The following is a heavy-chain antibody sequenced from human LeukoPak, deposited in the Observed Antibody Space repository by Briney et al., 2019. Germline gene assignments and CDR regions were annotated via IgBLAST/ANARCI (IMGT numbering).Heavy chain of an antibody. V-gene: IGHV3-15*01. J-gene: IGHJ4*02. D-gene: IGHD6-6*01. CDR3: ATDSSSSSYY. Sequence: GGPLNSSGEALGFGSGNPGMAGVGRAQGKGLEWVGRIKSKTDGGTTEYAAPVKGRLNISRDDSKNTLYLQMNSLKTEDTAVYYCATDSSSSSYYWGQGTLVTVSS. CDR2: IKSKTDGGTT. CDR1: GFGSGNPG.